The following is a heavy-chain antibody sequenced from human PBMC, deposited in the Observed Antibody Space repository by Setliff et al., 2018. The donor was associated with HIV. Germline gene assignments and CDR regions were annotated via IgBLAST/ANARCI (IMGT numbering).Heavy chain of an antibody. CDR3: ARDIGYCSSTSCYHAFDI. CDR2: IIPIFGTA. Sequence: GASVKVSCKASGGTFSSYAISWVRQAPGQGLQWMGGIIPIFGTANYAQKFQGRVTITADESTSTAYMELSSLRSEDTAVYYCARDIGYCSSTSCYHAFDIWAKGQWSPS. V-gene: IGHV1-69*13. CDR1: GGTFSSYA. J-gene: IGHJ3*02. D-gene: IGHD2-2*01.